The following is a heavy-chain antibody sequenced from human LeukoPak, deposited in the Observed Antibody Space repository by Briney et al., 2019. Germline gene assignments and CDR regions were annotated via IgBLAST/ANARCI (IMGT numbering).Heavy chain of an antibody. CDR2: IYHSGST. V-gene: IGHV4-38-2*01. CDR3: ARRYSNYFFDY. J-gene: IGHJ4*02. CDR1: GYSITSGYY. D-gene: IGHD4-11*01. Sequence: SETLSLTCAVSGYSITSGYYWDWIRQPPGKGLEWIGNIYHSGSTYYNPSLKSRVTVSIDTSKNQFSLKLSSVTAADTAVYYCARRYSNYFFDYWGQGTLVTVSS.